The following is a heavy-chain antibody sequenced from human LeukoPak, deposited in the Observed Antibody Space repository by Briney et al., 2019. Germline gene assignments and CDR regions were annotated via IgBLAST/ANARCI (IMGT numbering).Heavy chain of an antibody. V-gene: IGHV3-13*01. D-gene: IGHD6-19*01. J-gene: IGHJ3*02. Sequence: GGSLRLSCAASGFTFSDYDMHWARQATGKGLEWVSAIGTAGDTYYTGSVKGRFTISRDNSKNTLYLQMNSLRAEDTAVYYCARDVAVADKDAFDIWGQGTMVTVSS. CDR3: ARDVAVADKDAFDI. CDR2: IGTAGDT. CDR1: GFTFSDYD.